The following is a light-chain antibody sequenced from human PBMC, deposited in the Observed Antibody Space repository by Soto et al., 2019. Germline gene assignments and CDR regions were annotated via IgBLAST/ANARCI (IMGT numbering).Light chain of an antibody. V-gene: IGKV1-39*01. Sequence: DIQMTQSPSSLSASVGDRVTISCRASQSISTYLNLYQQKPGTAPRQLFYRASTVKTGVPPRFSGSGSGRDVTPTISSLRPEYLATYFCQHSYRSPPWTFGTETKVDVK. CDR1: QSISTY. CDR3: QHSYRSPPWT. J-gene: IGKJ1*01. CDR2: RAS.